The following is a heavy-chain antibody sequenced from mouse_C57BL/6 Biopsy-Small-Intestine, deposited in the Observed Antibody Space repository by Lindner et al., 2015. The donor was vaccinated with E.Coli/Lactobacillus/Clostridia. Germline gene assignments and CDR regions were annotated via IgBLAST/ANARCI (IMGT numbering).Heavy chain of an antibody. CDR1: GYMFANYY. J-gene: IGHJ4*01. V-gene: IGHV1-53*01. Sequence: SVKVSCKASGYMFANYYMHWVRRAPGQGLEWMGMMNPSGGGTSYAQKFQGRVIMTRDTSTSTVYMELNNVRPEDTAVYYCARAGSVDVVPVTTPDYWGQGTLVTVS. CDR2: MNPSGGGT. D-gene: IGHD1-1*02. CDR3: ARAGSVDVVPVTTPDY.